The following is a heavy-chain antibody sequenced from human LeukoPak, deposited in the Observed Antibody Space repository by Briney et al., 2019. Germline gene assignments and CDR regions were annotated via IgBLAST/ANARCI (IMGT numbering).Heavy chain of an antibody. CDR1: GYTFTSYG. J-gene: IGHJ4*02. CDR2: ISAYNGNT. V-gene: IGHV1-18*01. CDR3: ARVRICCSGGSCYFDY. Sequence: ASVKVSCKASGYTFTSYGISWVRQAPGQGLEWMGWISAYNGNTNYAQKLQGRVTMTTDTSTSTAYMELRSLRSDDTAVYYCARVRICCSGGSCYFDYWGQGTLVTVSS. D-gene: IGHD2-15*01.